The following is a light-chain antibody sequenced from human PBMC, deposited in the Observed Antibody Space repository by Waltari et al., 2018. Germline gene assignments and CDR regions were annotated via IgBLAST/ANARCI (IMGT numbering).Light chain of an antibody. CDR2: EDT. CDR1: ELPSKY. CDR3: YSSDSTGLRV. J-gene: IGLJ1*01. V-gene: IGLV3-10*01. Sequence: SYELTQPPSVSVSPGQTARITCHWPELPSKYASWFQQKSGQAPRLVIYEDTKRPSGIPERFSGSSSGTVATLTISGAQVDDEADYYCYSSDSTGLRVFGGGTTVVVL.